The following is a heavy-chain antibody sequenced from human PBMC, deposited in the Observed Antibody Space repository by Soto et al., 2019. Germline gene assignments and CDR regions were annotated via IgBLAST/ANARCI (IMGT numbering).Heavy chain of an antibody. CDR1: GGSISSYY. CDR3: AKGRYNWNDGDYYYYGMAV. D-gene: IGHD1-20*01. CDR2: IYYSGST. V-gene: IGHV4-59*01. J-gene: IGHJ6*02. Sequence: PSETLSLTCTVSGGSISSYYWSWIRQPPGKGLEWIGYIYYSGSTNYNPSLKSRVTISVATSKNQSSLKLSSVTAADTAVYYCAKGRYNWNDGDYYYYGMAVWGQGTTVTVSS.